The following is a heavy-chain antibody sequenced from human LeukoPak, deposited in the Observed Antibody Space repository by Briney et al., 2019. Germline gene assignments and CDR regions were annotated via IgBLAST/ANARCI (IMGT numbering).Heavy chain of an antibody. J-gene: IGHJ5*02. CDR3: GKGPGYSVFDNLPHH. CDR2: ISDDGIKI. CDR1: GFRFSSYG. Sequence: GRFLRLSCAASGFRFSSYGVHWVRQAPGKGLEWVAVISDDGIKIYYGDSVKGRFTISRDNSKNTLNLQMDSLRADDTAVYYCGKGPGYSVFDNLPHHWGQGTLVTVSS. D-gene: IGHD5/OR15-5a*01. V-gene: IGHV3-30*18.